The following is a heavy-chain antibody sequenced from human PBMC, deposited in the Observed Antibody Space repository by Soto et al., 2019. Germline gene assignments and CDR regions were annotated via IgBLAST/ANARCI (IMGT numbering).Heavy chain of an antibody. D-gene: IGHD6-19*01. V-gene: IGHV6-1*01. Sequence: SQTLSLTCAISGDSVSSNSAAWNWIRQSPSRGLEWLGRTYYRSKWYNDYAVSVKSRITINPDTSKNQFSLQLNSVTPEDTAVYYCARVEHWLGALYSHHGMDVWGQGTTVTVSS. J-gene: IGHJ6*02. CDR2: TYYRSKWYN. CDR1: GDSVSSNSAA. CDR3: ARVEHWLGALYSHHGMDV.